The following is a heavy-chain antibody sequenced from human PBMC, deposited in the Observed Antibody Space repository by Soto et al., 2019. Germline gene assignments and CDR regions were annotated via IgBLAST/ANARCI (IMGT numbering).Heavy chain of an antibody. J-gene: IGHJ4*02. D-gene: IGHD1-26*01. Sequence: SETLSLTCTVSGGSISSGDYYWSWIRQPPGKGLEWIGYIHSSGSTYYNPSLKSRVTISLDKSNNQFSLRLTSVTAADPAVYYCARKSREAYYFDYWGQGALVTVSS. CDR1: GGSISSGDYY. CDR3: ARKSREAYYFDY. V-gene: IGHV4-30-4*01. CDR2: IHSSGST.